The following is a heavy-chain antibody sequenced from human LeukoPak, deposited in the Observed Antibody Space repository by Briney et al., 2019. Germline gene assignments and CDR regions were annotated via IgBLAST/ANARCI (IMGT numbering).Heavy chain of an antibody. CDR3: ARDNYGYDAFDI. CDR2: IWYDGSNK. CDR1: GFTFSSYG. J-gene: IGHJ3*02. V-gene: IGHV3-33*01. Sequence: PGGSLRLSCAASGFTFSSYGMHWVRQAPGKGLEWVAVIWYDGSNKYYADSVKGRFTISRDNSKNTLYLQMNSLRAEDTAVYYCARDNYGYDAFDIWGQGTMVTVSS. D-gene: IGHD3-10*01.